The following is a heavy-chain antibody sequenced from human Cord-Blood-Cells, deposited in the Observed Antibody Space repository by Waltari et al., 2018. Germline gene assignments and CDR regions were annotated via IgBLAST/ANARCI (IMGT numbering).Heavy chain of an antibody. CDR3: ARGQRNYYGSGSYDY. V-gene: IGHV4-34*01. D-gene: IGHD3-10*01. Sequence: QVQLQQWGAGLLKPSETLSLTCAVYGGTFSGYSWSWIRQPPGKGLEWIGEINHSGSTNYNPALKSRVTISVDTSKNQFSLKLSSVTAAETAVYYCARGQRNYYGSGSYDYWGQGTLVTVSS. J-gene: IGHJ4*02. CDR2: INHSGST. CDR1: GGTFSGYS.